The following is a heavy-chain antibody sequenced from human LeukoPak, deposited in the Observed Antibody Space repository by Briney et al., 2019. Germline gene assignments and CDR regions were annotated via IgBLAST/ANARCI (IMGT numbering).Heavy chain of an antibody. Sequence: GASAKVSCKASGYTFTSYGISWVRQAPGQGLEWMGWISAYNGNTNYAQKLQGRVTMTTDTSTSTAYMELRSLRSDDTAVYYCARVPLDYYYDSSGYYLYWGQGTLVTVSS. CDR1: GYTFTSYG. V-gene: IGHV1-18*01. CDR3: ARVPLDYYYDSSGYYLY. J-gene: IGHJ4*02. D-gene: IGHD3-22*01. CDR2: ISAYNGNT.